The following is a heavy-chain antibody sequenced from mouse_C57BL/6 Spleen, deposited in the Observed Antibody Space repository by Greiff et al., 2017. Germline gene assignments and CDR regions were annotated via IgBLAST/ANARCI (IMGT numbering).Heavy chain of an antibody. Sequence: KESCKASGYTFTSYWMHWVKQRPGQGLEWIGRIHPSDSDTNYNQKFKGKATLTVDKSSSTAYMQLSSLTSEDSAVYYCAMGTAQASAYWGQGTLVTVSA. J-gene: IGHJ3*01. CDR1: GYTFTSYW. D-gene: IGHD3-2*02. CDR3: AMGTAQASAY. V-gene: IGHV1-74*01. CDR2: IHPSDSDT.